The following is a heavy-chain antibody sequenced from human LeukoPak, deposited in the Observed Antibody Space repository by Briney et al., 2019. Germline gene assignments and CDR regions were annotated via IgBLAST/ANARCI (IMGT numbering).Heavy chain of an antibody. CDR3: ARSSEGRYYYDSSGFSYYYYYMDV. D-gene: IGHD3-22*01. Sequence: SETLSLTCTVSGGSISSYYWSWIRQPPGKGLEWIGYIYYSGSTSYNPSLRSRVTISVDTPKNQFSLKLSSVTAADTAVYYCARSSEGRYYYDSSGFSYYYYYMDVWGKGTTVTISS. CDR1: GGSISSYY. CDR2: IYYSGST. J-gene: IGHJ6*03. V-gene: IGHV4-59*01.